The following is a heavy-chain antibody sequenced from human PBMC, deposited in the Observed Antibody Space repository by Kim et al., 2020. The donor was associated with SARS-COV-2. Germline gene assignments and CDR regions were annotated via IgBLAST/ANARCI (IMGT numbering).Heavy chain of an antibody. D-gene: IGHD5-18*01. V-gene: IGHV1-69*13. J-gene: IGHJ4*02. CDR1: GGTFSSYA. Sequence: SVKVSCKASGGTFSSYAISWVRQAPGQGLEWMGGIIPIFGTANYAQKFQGRVTITADESTSTAYMELSSLRSEDTAVYYCARGEPRPWIQLWQHWFEYWGQGTLVTVSS. CDR2: IIPIFGTA. CDR3: ARGEPRPWIQLWQHWFEY.